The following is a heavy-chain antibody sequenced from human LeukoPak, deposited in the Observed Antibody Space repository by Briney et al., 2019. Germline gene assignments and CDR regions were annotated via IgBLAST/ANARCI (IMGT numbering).Heavy chain of an antibody. CDR3: ARAIIGYCSGGSCYGIFPFDY. D-gene: IGHD2-15*01. CDR2: ISSSSSTI. Sequence: GGSLRLSCAASGFTFSSYGMTWVRQAPGKGPEWVSYISSSSSTIYYADSVKGRFTISRDNAKNSLYLQMNSLRAEDTALYYCARAIIGYCSGGSCYGIFPFDYWGQGTLVTVSS. V-gene: IGHV3-48*04. CDR1: GFTFSSYG. J-gene: IGHJ4*02.